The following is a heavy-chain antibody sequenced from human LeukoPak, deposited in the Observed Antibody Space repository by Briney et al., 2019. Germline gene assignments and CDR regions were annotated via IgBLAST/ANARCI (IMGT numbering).Heavy chain of an antibody. CDR1: GFTFSNAW. V-gene: IGHV3-15*01. D-gene: IGHD6-13*01. CDR3: TTDDDIAAAGGY. Sequence: PGGSLRLSCAASGFTFSNAWMSWVRQAPGKGLEWVGRIKSKTDGGTTDYAAPVKGRSTISRDDSKNTLYLQMNSLKTEDTAVYYCTTDDDIAAAGGYWGQGTLVTVSS. J-gene: IGHJ4*02. CDR2: IKSKTDGGTT.